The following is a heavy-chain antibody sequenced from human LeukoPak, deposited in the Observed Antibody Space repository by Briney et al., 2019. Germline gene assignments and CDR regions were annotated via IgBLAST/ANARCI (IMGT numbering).Heavy chain of an antibody. D-gene: IGHD3-10*01. V-gene: IGHV4-4*07. Sequence: SETLSLTCTVSGGSISSYYWSWIRQSAWKGLEGIGRIYTSGSTNYNPSLMSRVTMSVDTSKNQFSLKLSSVTAADTAVYYCARAPGNTQDYYNYYYMDVCGKGTTVTVSS. CDR2: IYTSGST. CDR1: GGSISSYY. J-gene: IGHJ6*03. CDR3: ARAPGNTQDYYNYYYMDV.